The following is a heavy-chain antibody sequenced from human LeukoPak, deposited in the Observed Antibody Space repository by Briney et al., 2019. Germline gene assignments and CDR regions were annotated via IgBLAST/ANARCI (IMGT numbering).Heavy chain of an antibody. V-gene: IGHV4-34*01. CDR3: ARSHFYGSGVDS. CDR1: GGSFSGYF. J-gene: IGHJ5*01. Sequence: SETLSLTCAVYGGSFSGYFWTWIRQPPGKGLEWIGEINHSGSTNYNPSLKSRVTISVDMSRNQFSLKLSSVTAADTAVYFCARSHFYGSGVDSWGQGTLVTVSS. D-gene: IGHD3-10*01. CDR2: INHSGST.